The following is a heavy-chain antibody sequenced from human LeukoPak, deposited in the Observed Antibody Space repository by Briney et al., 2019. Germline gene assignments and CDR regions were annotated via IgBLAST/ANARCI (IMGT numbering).Heavy chain of an antibody. CDR1: GDSISSSSSY. D-gene: IGHD3-22*01. CDR2: INHSGST. J-gene: IGHJ3*02. V-gene: IGHV4-39*07. CDR3: ARAVYYYDSSGYYYVRVHAFDI. Sequence: PSETLSLTCTVSGDSISSSSSYWGWIRQPPGKGLEWIGEINHSGSTNYNPSLKSRVTISVDTSKNQFSLKLSSVTAADTAVYYCARAVYYYDSSGYYYVRVHAFDIWGQGTMVTVSS.